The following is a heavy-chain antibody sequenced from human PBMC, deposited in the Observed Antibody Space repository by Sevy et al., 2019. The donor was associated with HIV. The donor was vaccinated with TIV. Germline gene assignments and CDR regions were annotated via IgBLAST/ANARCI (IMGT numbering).Heavy chain of an antibody. CDR2: LSFGCGEI. CDR3: AREGCTKPHDY. Sequence: GGSLRLSCAASGFTFSKYSMSWVRQPPGKGVEWVSTLSFGCGEINYADSVKGRFTISRDNSKSSVYLQMNNLRPEDTAVYYCAREGCTKPHDYWGQGPLVTVSS. CDR1: GFTFSKYS. D-gene: IGHD2-8*01. V-gene: IGHV3-23*01. J-gene: IGHJ4*02.